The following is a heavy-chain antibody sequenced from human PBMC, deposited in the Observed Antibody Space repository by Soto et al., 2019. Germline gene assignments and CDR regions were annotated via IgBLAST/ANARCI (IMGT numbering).Heavy chain of an antibody. J-gene: IGHJ3*01. Sequence: QVQLVQSGAEVKKPGSSVKVSCKASEGTFSSYAVSWVRQAPGQGLEWMGGIIPIFGTTKYAQKFQGRVTITADESTSTGYMELSGLRSEDTAVYYCARGRSGRLWSHDALDLWGQGTMVTVSS. V-gene: IGHV1-69*12. CDR2: IIPIFGTT. CDR1: EGTFSSYA. D-gene: IGHD2-21*01. CDR3: ARGRSGRLWSHDALDL.